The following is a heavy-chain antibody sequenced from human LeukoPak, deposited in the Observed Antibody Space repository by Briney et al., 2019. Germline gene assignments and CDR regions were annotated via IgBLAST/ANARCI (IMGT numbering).Heavy chain of an antibody. CDR3: ARVTPSYYFDY. CDR1: GGSISSYY. J-gene: IGHJ4*02. Sequence: PSETLSLTCTVSGGSISSYYWSWIRQPPGKGLEWVGYMYNSGNAKYNPSLKSRVTISVDTSKNQFSLKLSSVTTADTAVYYCARVTPSYYFDYWGQGTLVTVSS. V-gene: IGHV4-59*01. CDR2: MYNSGNA. D-gene: IGHD1-14*01.